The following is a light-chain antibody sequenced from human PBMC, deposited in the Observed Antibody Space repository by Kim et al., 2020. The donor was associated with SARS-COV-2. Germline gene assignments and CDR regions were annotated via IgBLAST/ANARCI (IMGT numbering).Light chain of an antibody. CDR2: LVS. Sequence: TLSESVGDTVTSTCRASQSITAGLAWYQKKPGKAPKLLIYLVSNLDYGVPSRFSGSGSGTQFTLTISSLQPDDFATYYCQQHNGYFGGGTKVDIK. J-gene: IGKJ4*01. CDR1: QSITAG. CDR3: QQHNGY. V-gene: IGKV1-5*01.